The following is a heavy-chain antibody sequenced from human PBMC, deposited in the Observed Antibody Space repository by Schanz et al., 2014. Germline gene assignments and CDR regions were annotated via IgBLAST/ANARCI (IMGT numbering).Heavy chain of an antibody. Sequence: QVQLVESGGGVVRPGRSLRLSCATSGFTFSRFGMHWVRQAPGKGPEWVALVWSDGNTKYYVDSVKGRFTISRDNSMNTLYLQMKSLRVEDTAVYYCVKDPDKYNWNDVEGMDVWGPGTTVTVSS. CDR2: VWSDGNTK. V-gene: IGHV3-33*06. D-gene: IGHD1-1*01. J-gene: IGHJ6*01. CDR1: GFTFSRFG. CDR3: VKDPDKYNWNDVEGMDV.